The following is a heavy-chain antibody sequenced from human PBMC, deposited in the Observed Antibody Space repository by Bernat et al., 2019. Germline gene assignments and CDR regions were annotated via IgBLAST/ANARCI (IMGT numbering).Heavy chain of an antibody. J-gene: IGHJ4*02. CDR1: GYTFTSYL. D-gene: IGHD3-10*01. CDR2: INPSGGST. CDR3: ARERFGESPDY. V-gene: IGHV1-46*03. Sequence: QVQLVQSGAEVKKPGASVKVSCKASGYTFTSYLMHWVRQAPGQGLEWMGLINPSGGSTTYAQKFQGRVTMTRDTSTSTVYMELSSLTSEDTAVYYCARERFGESPDYWGQGTLVAVSS.